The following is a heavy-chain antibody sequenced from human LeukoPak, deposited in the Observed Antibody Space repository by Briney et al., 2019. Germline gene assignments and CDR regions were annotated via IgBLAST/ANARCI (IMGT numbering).Heavy chain of an antibody. V-gene: IGHV3-48*01. CDR1: GGTFSSYS. CDR3: ASPPGRFTGTADY. D-gene: IGHD1-7*01. CDR2: ISSSSSTI. J-gene: IGHJ4*02. Sequence: SCKASGGTFSSYSMNWVRQAPGKGLEWVSYISSSSSTIYYADSVKGRFTISRDNAKNSLYLQMNSLRAEDTAVYYCASPPGRFTGTADYWGQGTLVTVSS.